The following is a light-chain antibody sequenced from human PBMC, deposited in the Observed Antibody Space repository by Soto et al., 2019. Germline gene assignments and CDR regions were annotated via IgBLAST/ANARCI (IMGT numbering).Light chain of an antibody. CDR2: DAS. V-gene: IGKV3-11*01. Sequence: EIVLTQSPATLYLSPGERANLSCRASQSVSSYLAWYQQKPGQPPRLLIYDASNRATGVPPRFSGSGSGTDFTLTIISLEPEDFAVYYCQQRSQGSQAFGPWTKVDI. CDR1: QSVSSY. CDR3: QQRSQGSQA. J-gene: IGKJ3*01.